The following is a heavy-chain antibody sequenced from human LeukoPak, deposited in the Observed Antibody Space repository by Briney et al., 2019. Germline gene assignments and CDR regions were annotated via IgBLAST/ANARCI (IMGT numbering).Heavy chain of an antibody. CDR2: ISGNNDNP. CDR1: GYTFSNFG. Sequence: ASVRVSCKTSGYTFSNFGINWVRQAPGQGLEWMGWISGNNDNPNYGQKFQGRFTVTTDSSTSTAYMELRNLRFDDTAVYYCARVEAYCSRTSCHDYWGLGTLVTVSS. D-gene: IGHD2-2*01. J-gene: IGHJ4*02. CDR3: ARVEAYCSRTSCHDY. V-gene: IGHV1-18*01.